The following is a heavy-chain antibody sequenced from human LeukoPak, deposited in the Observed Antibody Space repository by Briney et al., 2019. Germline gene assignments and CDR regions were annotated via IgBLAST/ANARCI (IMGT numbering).Heavy chain of an antibody. D-gene: IGHD6-19*01. J-gene: IGHJ4*02. CDR3: ARGQYSSGWYSVY. CDR1: SGSISSSSYY. Sequence: SETLSLTCTVSSGSISSSSYYWGWIRQPPGKGMEWVGSIYYSGTAYYNPSLKSRVTMSVDTSKNQFSLKLSSVTAADTAVYYCARGQYSSGWYSVYWGQGILVTVSS. CDR2: IYYSGTA. V-gene: IGHV4-39*07.